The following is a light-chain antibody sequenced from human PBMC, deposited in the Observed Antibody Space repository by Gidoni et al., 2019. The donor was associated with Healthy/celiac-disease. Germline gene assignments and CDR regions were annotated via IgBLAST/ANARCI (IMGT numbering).Light chain of an antibody. CDR1: QGISNY. CDR2: AAS. CDR3: QKDNSAPWT. V-gene: IGKV1-27*01. Sequence: IQMTQSPSSLSASVGDRVTITCRASQGISNYLAWYQQKPGKVPKLLIYAASTLQSGGPSRFSGSGSGTDFTLTISRLQPEDVATYYCQKDNSAPWTVGQGTKVEIK. J-gene: IGKJ1*01.